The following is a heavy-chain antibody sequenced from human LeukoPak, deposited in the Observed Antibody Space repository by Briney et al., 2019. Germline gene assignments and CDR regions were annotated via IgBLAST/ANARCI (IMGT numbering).Heavy chain of an antibody. Sequence: SETLSLTCTVSGYSISGVYYWAWFGHPPGKGLEWIGGTYHIGGTYYNPSLKSRVTISVDTSKNQFSLKLSSVTAADTAVYFCARGRVSSSTWYSTYYYYFYMDVWGKGTTVTVSS. D-gene: IGHD6-13*01. CDR2: TYHIGGT. V-gene: IGHV4-38-2*02. CDR3: ARGRVSSSTWYSTYYYYFYMDV. J-gene: IGHJ6*03. CDR1: GYSISGVYY.